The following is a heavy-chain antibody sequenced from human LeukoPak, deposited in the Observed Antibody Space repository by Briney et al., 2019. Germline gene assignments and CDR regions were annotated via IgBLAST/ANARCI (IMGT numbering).Heavy chain of an antibody. D-gene: IGHD2-2*01. Sequence: ASVKVSCKASGYTFTSYAMNWVRQAPGQGLEWMGWINTNTGNPTYAQGFTGRFVFSLDTSVSTAYLQISSLKAEDTAVYYCARGSIPLPAAMDLDAFDIWGQGTMVTVSS. J-gene: IGHJ3*02. CDR2: INTNTGNP. CDR1: GYTFTSYA. CDR3: ARGSIPLPAAMDLDAFDI. V-gene: IGHV7-4-1*02.